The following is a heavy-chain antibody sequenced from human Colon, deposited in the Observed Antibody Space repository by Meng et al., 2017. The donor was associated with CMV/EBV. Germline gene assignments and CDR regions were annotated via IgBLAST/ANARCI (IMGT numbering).Heavy chain of an antibody. CDR1: GFTFSSYA. CDR3: AREGDYGGNSGPDAFDI. CDR2: ISSSGGST. Sequence: GESLKISCAASGFTFSSYAMSWVRQAPGKGLEWVSGISSSGGSTYYGDSVKGRFTISRDNSKNTLYLQMNSLRAEDTAVYYCAREGDYGGNSGPDAFDIWGQGTMVTVSS. V-gene: IGHV3-23*01. D-gene: IGHD4-23*01. J-gene: IGHJ3*02.